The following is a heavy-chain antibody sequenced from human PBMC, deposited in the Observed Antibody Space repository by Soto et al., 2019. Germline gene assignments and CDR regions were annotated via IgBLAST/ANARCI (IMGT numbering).Heavy chain of an antibody. J-gene: IGHJ6*02. Sequence: ASVEVSCKXSGYTFTGYYMHWVRQAPGQGLEWMGWINPNSGGTNYAQKFQGWVTMTRDTSISTAYMELSRLRSDDTAVYYCAREGRGYYYGMDVWGQGTTVTVSS. CDR3: AREGRGYYYGMDV. CDR1: GYTFTGYY. V-gene: IGHV1-2*04. D-gene: IGHD3-10*01. CDR2: INPNSGGT.